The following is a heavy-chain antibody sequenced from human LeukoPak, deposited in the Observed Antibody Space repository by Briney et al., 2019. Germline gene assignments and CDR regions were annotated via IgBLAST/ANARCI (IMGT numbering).Heavy chain of an antibody. CDR1: NYSISNSLY. CDR3: ARGTYGYYMDV. V-gene: IGHV4-38-2*02. Sequence: SETLSLTCSASNYSISNSLYWGWLRPPPGKGLEWIGSIYRSGSTFYNPSLKSRVTISLDTSKNQFSLKLSSVTAADTAVYFCARGTYGYYMDVWGKGTTVTVSS. J-gene: IGHJ6*03. D-gene: IGHD4-17*01. CDR2: IYRSGST.